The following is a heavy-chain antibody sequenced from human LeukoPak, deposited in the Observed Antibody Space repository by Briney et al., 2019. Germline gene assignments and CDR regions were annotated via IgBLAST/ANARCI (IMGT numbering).Heavy chain of an antibody. CDR3: ARDARGYSYGYPYYYYYMDV. CDR2: IYYSGST. J-gene: IGHJ6*03. V-gene: IGHV4-59*01. CDR1: GGSISSYY. D-gene: IGHD5-18*01. Sequence: SETLSLTCTASGGSISSYYWSWIRQPPGKGLEWIGYIYYSGSTNYNPSLKSRVTISVDTSKNQFSLKLSSVTAADTAVYYCARDARGYSYGYPYYYYYMDVWGKGTTVTVSS.